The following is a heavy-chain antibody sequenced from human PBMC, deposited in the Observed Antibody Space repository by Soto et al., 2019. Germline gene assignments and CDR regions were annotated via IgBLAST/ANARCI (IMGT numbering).Heavy chain of an antibody. CDR1: GFTFRSYV. CDR3: ARWGTTGGLDV. J-gene: IGHJ1*01. D-gene: IGHD3-16*01. V-gene: IGHV3-30*19. CDR2: TSYDGRDK. Sequence: QVQLVESGGGVVQPGTSLRVSCVGSGFTFRSYVIHWVRQAPGKGLEWVALTSYDGRDKYYADSVRGRFTISRDNSRNTVDLQMDSLKLEDTARYYCARWGTTGGLDVWGQGTLVSVSS.